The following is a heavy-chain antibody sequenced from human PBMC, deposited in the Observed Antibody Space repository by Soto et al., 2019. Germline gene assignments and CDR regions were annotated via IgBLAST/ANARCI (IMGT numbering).Heavy chain of an antibody. Sequence: EVQLVESGGSLVQPGGSLRLSCAASGFTFSSYSMNWVRQAPGKGLEWVSYITSSSSTIYYADSVKGRFTISRDNAKNSLYLQVNILRDEDTAVYYCASGEYYDILTGSLYYCYGMDVWGQGTTVTGSS. CDR3: ASGEYYDILTGSLYYCYGMDV. V-gene: IGHV3-48*02. CDR2: ITSSSSTI. CDR1: GFTFSSYS. D-gene: IGHD3-9*01. J-gene: IGHJ6*02.